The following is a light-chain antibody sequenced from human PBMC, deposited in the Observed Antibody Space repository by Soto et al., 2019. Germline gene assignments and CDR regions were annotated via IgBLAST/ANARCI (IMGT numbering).Light chain of an antibody. Sequence: DIQMTQSPSSLSASVGDRVTITCRASQDIRSALGWYQQNPGQAPTRLIYRTSTSQSGVSSRFSGAGSGTEFTLTISSLQPEDFATYYCLQHHSYPATFGQGT. CDR3: LQHHSYPAT. CDR2: RTS. J-gene: IGKJ2*01. CDR1: QDIRSA. V-gene: IGKV1-17*01.